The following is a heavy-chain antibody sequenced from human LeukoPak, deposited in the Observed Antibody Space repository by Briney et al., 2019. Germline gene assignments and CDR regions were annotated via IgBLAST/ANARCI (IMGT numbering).Heavy chain of an antibody. CDR2: IYYSGST. J-gene: IGHJ5*02. D-gene: IGHD3-10*01. CDR3: ARAEWVRGVTVDP. V-gene: IGHV4-30-4*01. CDR1: GGSISSGDYY. Sequence: SQTLSLTCTVSGGSISSGDYYWSWIRQPPGKGLEWIGYIYYSGSTYYNPSLESRVTISVDTSKNQFSLKLSSVTAADTAVYYCARAEWVRGVTVDPGGQGTLVTVSS.